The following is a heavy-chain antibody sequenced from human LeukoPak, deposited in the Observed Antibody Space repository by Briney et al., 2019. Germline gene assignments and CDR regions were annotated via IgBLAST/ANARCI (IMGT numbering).Heavy chain of an antibody. Sequence: KSSETLSLTCTVSGGSISGSYWSWLRQPPGKGLEWIGYIYYSGRTSYNPSLKSRVTMSVDTSENQFSLQLNSVTAADTAVYYCARDGNPWNLDVWGRGTLVTVSS. J-gene: IGHJ2*01. CDR1: GGSISGSY. CDR3: ARDGNPWNLDV. CDR2: IYYSGRT. D-gene: IGHD1-14*01. V-gene: IGHV4-59*01.